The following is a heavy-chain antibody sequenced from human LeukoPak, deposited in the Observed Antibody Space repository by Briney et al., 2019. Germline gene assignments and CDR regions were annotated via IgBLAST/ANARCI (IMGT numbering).Heavy chain of an antibody. D-gene: IGHD2-15*01. Sequence: GRSLRLFCAASGFTFSSYGMHWVRQAPGKGLEWVAVISYDGSNKYYADSVKGRFTISRDNSKNTLYLQMNSLRAEDTAVYYCAKDLGYCSGGSCYVFDYWGQGTLDTVSS. CDR2: ISYDGSNK. J-gene: IGHJ4*02. V-gene: IGHV3-30*18. CDR3: AKDLGYCSGGSCYVFDY. CDR1: GFTFSSYG.